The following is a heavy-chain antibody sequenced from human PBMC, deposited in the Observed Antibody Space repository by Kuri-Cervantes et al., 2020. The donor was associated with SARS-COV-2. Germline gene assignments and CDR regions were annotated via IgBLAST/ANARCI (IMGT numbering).Heavy chain of an antibody. D-gene: IGHD4-11*01. CDR2: INYSGST. Sequence: SETLSLTCAVYGGSFSCYYWSWIRQPPGKGLEWIGEINYSGSTNYNPSLKSRVTISVDTSKNQFSLKLSSVTAADTAVYYCARGWTTVTTPYFDYWGQGTLVTVSS. CDR1: GGSFSCYY. CDR3: ARGWTTVTTPYFDY. V-gene: IGHV4-34*01. J-gene: IGHJ4*02.